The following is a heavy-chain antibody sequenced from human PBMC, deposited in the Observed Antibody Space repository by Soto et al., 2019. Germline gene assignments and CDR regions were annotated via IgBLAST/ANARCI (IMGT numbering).Heavy chain of an antibody. CDR2: ISSDGSNK. Sequence: PGGSLRLSCAASGFTFSSSSVHWVRQAPGKGLEWVAVISSDGSNKFYAGSVKGRFTISRDNSENTIYLEMNSLRAEDTAVYYCARGGCGSGYCSSDYWGQGTRVTVSS. V-gene: IGHV3-30-3*01. CDR1: GFTFSSSS. D-gene: IGHD2-2*03. CDR3: ARGGCGSGYCSSDY. J-gene: IGHJ4*02.